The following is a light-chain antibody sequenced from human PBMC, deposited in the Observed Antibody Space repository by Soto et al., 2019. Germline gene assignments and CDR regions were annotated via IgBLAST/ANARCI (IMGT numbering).Light chain of an antibody. CDR1: RSDVGGYNS. J-gene: IGLJ2*01. CDR2: DVT. Sequence: QSVLTQPASVSGSPGESITLSCTGTRSDVGGYNSVSWHQQHPGKAPKLLIYDVTNRPSGVSNRFSGSKSGNTASLTISGLQAEDESDYYCASYTSRSTLAFGGGTKVTVL. CDR3: ASYTSRSTLA. V-gene: IGLV2-14*03.